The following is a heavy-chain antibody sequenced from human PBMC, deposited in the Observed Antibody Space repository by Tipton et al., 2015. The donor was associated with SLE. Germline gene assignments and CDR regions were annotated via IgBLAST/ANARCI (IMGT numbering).Heavy chain of an antibody. Sequence: TLSLTCAVYGGSFSGYYWSWIRPPPGKGLEWIGEINHSGSTNSNPSLKSRVTISVDTSKNQFSLKLSSVTAADTAVYYCARAPFRTVAGAFDIWGQGTMVTVSS. CDR2: INHSGST. CDR3: ARAPFRTVAGAFDI. D-gene: IGHD4-23*01. V-gene: IGHV4-34*01. J-gene: IGHJ3*02. CDR1: GGSFSGYY.